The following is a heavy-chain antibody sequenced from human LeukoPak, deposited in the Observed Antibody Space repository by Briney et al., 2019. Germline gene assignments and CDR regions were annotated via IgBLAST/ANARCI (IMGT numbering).Heavy chain of an antibody. Sequence: PGGSLRLSYAASGFIFSSYEMSWVRQAPGKGLEWVSYISSSGRTMYYADSVKGRFTVSRDNAKNSLYLQMNSLRAEDTAIYYCARDNYSGSRYFDHWGQGTLVTVPS. CDR3: ARDNYSGSRYFDH. CDR2: ISSSGRTM. CDR1: GFIFSSYE. V-gene: IGHV3-48*03. J-gene: IGHJ4*02. D-gene: IGHD1-26*01.